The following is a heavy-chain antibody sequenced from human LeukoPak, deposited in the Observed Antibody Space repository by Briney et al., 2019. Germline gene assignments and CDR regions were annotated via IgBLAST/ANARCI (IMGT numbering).Heavy chain of an antibody. D-gene: IGHD3-10*01. CDR1: GVSISSYY. V-gene: IGHV4-59*01. CDR2: IYYSGST. CDR3: ASGFTMVRGAAFDY. J-gene: IGHJ4*02. Sequence: SETLCLTCTVSGVSISSYYWSWIRQPPGKGLEWIGYIYYSGSTNYNPSLKSRVTISVDTSTNQFSLKLSSVPAADTAVYYCASGFTMVRGAAFDYWSQGTLVTVSS.